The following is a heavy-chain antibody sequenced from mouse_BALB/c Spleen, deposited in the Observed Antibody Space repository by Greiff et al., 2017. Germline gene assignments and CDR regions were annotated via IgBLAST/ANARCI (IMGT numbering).Heavy chain of an antibody. Sequence: VQLKESGGGLVKPGGSLKLSCAASGFTFSSYAMSWVRQTPEKRLEWVASISSGGSTYYPDSVKGRFTISRDNARNILYLQMSSLRSEDTAMYYCARGYDYDDADVYYYAMDYWGQGTSVTVSS. CDR2: ISSGGST. V-gene: IGHV5-6-5*01. CDR1: GFTFSSYA. J-gene: IGHJ4*01. CDR3: ARGYDYDDADVYYYAMDY. D-gene: IGHD2-4*01.